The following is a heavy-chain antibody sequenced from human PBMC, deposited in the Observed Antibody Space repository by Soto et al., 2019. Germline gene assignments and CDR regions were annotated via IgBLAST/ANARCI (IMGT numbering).Heavy chain of an antibody. CDR1: GGTFSSYS. V-gene: IGHV1-69*13. D-gene: IGHD1-26*01. CDR3: ARDLGGSYYAPVDY. CDR2: IIPIFGTA. J-gene: IGHJ4*02. Sequence: ASVKVSCKASGGTFSSYSISWVRQAPGQGLEWMGGIIPIFGTANYAQKFQGRVTITADESTSTAYMELSSLRSEDTAVYYCARDLGGSYYAPVDYWGQGTLVTVSS.